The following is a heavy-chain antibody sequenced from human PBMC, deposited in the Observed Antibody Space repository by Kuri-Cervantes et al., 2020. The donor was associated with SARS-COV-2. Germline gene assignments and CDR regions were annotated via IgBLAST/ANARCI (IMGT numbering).Heavy chain of an antibody. D-gene: IGHD6-19*01. Sequence: GGPRRLSCAASGFTFSSYAMHWVRQAPGKGLEWVAVISYDGSNKYYADAVKGRFTISRDNSKNTLYLQMNSLRAEDTAVYYCARLAVAGPEGRFDPWGQGTLVTVSS. CDR1: GFTFSSYA. CDR3: ARLAVAGPEGRFDP. CDR2: ISYDGSNK. V-gene: IGHV3-30*01. J-gene: IGHJ5*02.